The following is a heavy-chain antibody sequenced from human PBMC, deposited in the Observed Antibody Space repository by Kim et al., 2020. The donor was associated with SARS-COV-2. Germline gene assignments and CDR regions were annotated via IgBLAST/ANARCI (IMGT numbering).Heavy chain of an antibody. V-gene: IGHV4-39*01. CDR1: GGSIRSSSYH. CDR2: IYYSGST. CDR3: ARQERQWLGLEPNWFDP. D-gene: IGHD6-19*01. J-gene: IGHJ5*01. Sequence: SETLSLTCTVSGGSIRSSSYHWGWIRQPPGKGLVWIGSIYYSGSTYYNPSLKSRVTISVDTSKNQFSLKLSSVTAADTAVYYCARQERQWLGLEPNWFDPWGQGTLVTVSS.